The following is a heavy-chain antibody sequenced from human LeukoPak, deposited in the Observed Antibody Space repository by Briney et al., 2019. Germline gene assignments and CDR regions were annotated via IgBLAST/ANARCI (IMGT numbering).Heavy chain of an antibody. J-gene: IGHJ4*02. CDR2: IYYSGGT. CDR3: AGAGDFDY. CDR1: GGSISSSDYY. V-gene: IGHV4-30-4*01. Sequence: PSQTLSLTCTVSGGSISSSDYYWSWIRQPPGKGLEWIGCIYYSGGTYYNPSLKSRVTISIDTSKNQFSLKLSSVTAADTAVYYCAGAGDFDYWGQGTLVTVSS. D-gene: IGHD1-26*01.